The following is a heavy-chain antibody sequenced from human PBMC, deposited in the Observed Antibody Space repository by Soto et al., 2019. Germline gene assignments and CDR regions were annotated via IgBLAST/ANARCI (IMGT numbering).Heavy chain of an antibody. Sequence: EVQLVESGGGLVQPGGSLRLSCVVSGLTFSNYWMSWVRQAPGKGLEWVANINQDGSESYYVDSVKGRFTISRDNTKNSLYLHMTSLRAEDTAVYYCARPARECSSPGCANWGQGTLVTVSS. J-gene: IGHJ4*02. V-gene: IGHV3-7*01. D-gene: IGHD2-2*01. CDR1: GLTFSNYW. CDR2: INQDGSES. CDR3: ARPARECSSPGCAN.